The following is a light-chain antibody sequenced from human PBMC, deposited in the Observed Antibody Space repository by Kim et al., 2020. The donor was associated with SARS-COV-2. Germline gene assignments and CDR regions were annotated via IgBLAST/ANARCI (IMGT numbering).Light chain of an antibody. V-gene: IGLV3-1*01. J-gene: IGLJ2*01. CDR2: QDS. CDR1: KLGDKY. CDR3: QAWDSSTVV. Sequence: SVSPGQTASITGSGDKLGDKYACWYQQKPGQSPVLVIYQDSKRPSGIPERFSGSNSGNTATLTISRTQAMDEADYYCQAWDSSTVVFGGGTQLTVL.